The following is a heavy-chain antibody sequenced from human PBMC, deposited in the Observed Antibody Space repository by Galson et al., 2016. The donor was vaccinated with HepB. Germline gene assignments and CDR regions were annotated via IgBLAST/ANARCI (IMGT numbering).Heavy chain of an antibody. CDR2: IYIGGIT. D-gene: IGHD3-16*01. Sequence: SLRLSCAASGFIVNNNYMRWVRQPPGKGLDWVSVIYIGGITYSEDSVKGRFTIPRDNSKNTLYLYMNNLTAGDTAIYYCGKHGGFDYWGQGALVTVSS. J-gene: IGHJ4*02. CDR1: GFIVNNNY. CDR3: GKHGGFDY. V-gene: IGHV3-53*01.